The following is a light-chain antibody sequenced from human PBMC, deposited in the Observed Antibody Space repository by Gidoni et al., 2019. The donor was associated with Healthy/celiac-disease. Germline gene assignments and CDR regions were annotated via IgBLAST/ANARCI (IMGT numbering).Light chain of an antibody. Sequence: QSALTQPRSVTGPPGQSVPISCTGTSSVVGGYNYVSWYQQHPGEAPKLLIYDVSKRPSGVPDRFSGSKSGNTASLTISGLQAEDEADYYCCSYAGSYTFYVVFGGGTKLTVL. CDR2: DVS. CDR1: SSVVGGYNY. J-gene: IGLJ2*01. CDR3: CSYAGSYTFYVV. V-gene: IGLV2-11*01.